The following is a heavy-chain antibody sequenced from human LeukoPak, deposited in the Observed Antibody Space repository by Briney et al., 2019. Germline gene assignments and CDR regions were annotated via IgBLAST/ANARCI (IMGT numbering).Heavy chain of an antibody. J-gene: IGHJ4*02. CDR2: ISYDGSNK. CDR1: GFTFSSYG. CDR3: TTDPYSSGLTGFDY. D-gene: IGHD6-19*01. V-gene: IGHV3-30*03. Sequence: PGGSLRLSCAASGFTFSSYGMHWVRQAPGKGLEWVAVISYDGSNKYYADSVKGRFTISRDNSKNTLYLQMNSLKTEDTAVYYCTTDPYSSGLTGFDYWGQGTLVTVSS.